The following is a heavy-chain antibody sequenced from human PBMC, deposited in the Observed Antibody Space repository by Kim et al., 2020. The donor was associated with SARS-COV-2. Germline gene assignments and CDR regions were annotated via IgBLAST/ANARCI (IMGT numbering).Heavy chain of an antibody. Sequence: GGSLRLSCAASGFTFSGSAIHWVRQASGKGLAWVGRIRSKANSYATTYAASVRGRFSISRDDSKHTAYLQMNNLKTEDTSVYYCTGVRATTSAFWGAFD. V-gene: IGHV3-73*01. J-gene: IGHJ3*02. CDR2: IRSKANSYAT. CDR3: TGVRATTSAFWGAFD. D-gene: IGHD3-16*01. CDR1: GFTFSGSA.